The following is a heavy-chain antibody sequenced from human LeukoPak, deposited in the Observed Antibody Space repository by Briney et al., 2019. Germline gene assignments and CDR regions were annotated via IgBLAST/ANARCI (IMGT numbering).Heavy chain of an antibody. CDR3: AKDGGSGMGFDP. CDR1: GFTFSNYA. CDR2: IRAGGGST. V-gene: IGHV3-23*01. Sequence: GGSLRLSCAASGFTFSNYAMTWVRQAPGKGLEWVSGIRAGGGSTNFADSVRGRFTLSTDNSKNTLYLQMNSLRAEDAAIYYCAKDGGSGMGFDPWGQGALVTVSS. D-gene: IGHD3-10*01. J-gene: IGHJ5*02.